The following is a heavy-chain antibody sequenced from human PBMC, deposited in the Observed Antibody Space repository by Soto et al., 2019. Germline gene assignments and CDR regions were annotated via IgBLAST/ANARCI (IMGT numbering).Heavy chain of an antibody. CDR2: ISSNGGST. CDR3: ARGRFTTVTTWWYFDY. Sequence: GGSLRLSCSASGFTFSSYAMHWVRQAPGKGLEYVSAISSNGGSTYYADSVKGRFTISRDNSKNTLYLQMSSLRSEDTAVYYCARGRFTTVTTWWYFDYWGQGALVTVSS. V-gene: IGHV3-64*04. D-gene: IGHD4-17*01. J-gene: IGHJ4*02. CDR1: GFTFSSYA.